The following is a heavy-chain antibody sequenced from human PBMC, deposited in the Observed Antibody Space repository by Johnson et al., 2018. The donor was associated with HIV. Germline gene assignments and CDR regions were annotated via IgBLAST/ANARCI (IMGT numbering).Heavy chain of an antibody. CDR1: GFTFSNAW. D-gene: IGHD3-10*01. CDR2: IRSKTDGETT. J-gene: IGHJ3*01. CDR3: TTNLITIDAFDL. V-gene: IGHV3-15*01. Sequence: VQLVESGGGLVKPGGSLRLSCAATGFTFSNAWMSWVRQVPGKGLEWVGRIRSKTDGETTDYAAPGEGRFTISRDDSKNTLYLKMNSLNTEDKAVYYFTTNLITIDAFDLWGQGTRVTVSS.